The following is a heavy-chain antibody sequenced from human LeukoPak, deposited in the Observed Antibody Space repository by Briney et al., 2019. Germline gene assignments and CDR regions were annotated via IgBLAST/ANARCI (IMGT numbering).Heavy chain of an antibody. Sequence: GASVKLSCKASGGTFSSYAISWVRHAPGQGLEWMGGIIPIFGTANYAQKFQGRVTITADESTSTAYMELSSLRSEDTAVYYCAREDMTMVREVMGYYGMDVWGQGTTVTVSS. J-gene: IGHJ6*02. D-gene: IGHD3-10*01. CDR1: GGTFSSYA. CDR2: IIPIFGTA. CDR3: AREDMTMVREVMGYYGMDV. V-gene: IGHV1-69*13.